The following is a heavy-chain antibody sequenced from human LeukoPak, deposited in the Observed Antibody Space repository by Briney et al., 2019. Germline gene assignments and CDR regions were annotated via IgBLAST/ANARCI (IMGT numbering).Heavy chain of an antibody. V-gene: IGHV5-51*01. D-gene: IGHD3-10*01. Sequence: GESLKISCKGSGYSFTSYWIGWVRQMPGKGLEWMGIIYPGDSDTRYSPSFQGQVTISADKSISTAYLQWSSLKASDTAMYYCARRVFLPHASGHNWFDPWGQGTLVTVSS. CDR1: GYSFTSYW. CDR2: IYPGDSDT. J-gene: IGHJ5*02. CDR3: ARRVFLPHASGHNWFDP.